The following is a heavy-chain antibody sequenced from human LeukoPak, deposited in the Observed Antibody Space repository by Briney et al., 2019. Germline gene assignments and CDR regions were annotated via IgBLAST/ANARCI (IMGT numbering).Heavy chain of an antibody. CDR1: GFTFSSYA. D-gene: IGHD5-24*01. J-gene: IGHJ4*02. V-gene: IGHV3-30-3*01. CDR3: ARELPIDGYNYSGDY. Sequence: GGSLRLSCTASGFTFSSYALHWVRQVPGKGLEWVAVISHDGSYKAYAGSVKGRFTISRDSSRDTLYLQMNSLRVEDTAVYFCARELPIDGYNYSGDYWGQGTLVTVSS. CDR2: ISHDGSYK.